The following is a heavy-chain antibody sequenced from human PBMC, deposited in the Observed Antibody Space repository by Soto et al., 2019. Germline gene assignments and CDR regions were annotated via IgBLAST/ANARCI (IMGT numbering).Heavy chain of an antibody. CDR3: AREVFGVVGGGQDAFDI. V-gene: IGHV4-59*01. Sequence: SETLSLTCTVSGGSISSYYWSWIRQPPGKGLEWIGYIYYSGSTNYNPSLKSRVTISVDTSKNQFSLKLSSVTAADTAVYYCAREVFGVVGGGQDAFDIWGQGTMVTVSS. CDR1: GGSISSYY. CDR2: IYYSGST. J-gene: IGHJ3*02. D-gene: IGHD3-3*01.